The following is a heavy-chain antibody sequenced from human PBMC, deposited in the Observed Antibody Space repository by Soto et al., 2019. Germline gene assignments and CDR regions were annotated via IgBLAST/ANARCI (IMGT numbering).Heavy chain of an antibody. Sequence: GGSLRLSCTASGFTFSTFALHWVRQAPGKGLEWVSIIWSDGNDKDYADSVKGRFTISRDNSKNTLSLQMNSLRAEDTAVYYCVRGSYNSNGVRHNFGFFGPWGQGTLVTVSS. CDR2: IWSDGNDK. V-gene: IGHV3-33*01. D-gene: IGHD2-8*01. J-gene: IGHJ5*02. CDR3: VRGSYNSNGVRHNFGFFGP. CDR1: GFTFSTFA.